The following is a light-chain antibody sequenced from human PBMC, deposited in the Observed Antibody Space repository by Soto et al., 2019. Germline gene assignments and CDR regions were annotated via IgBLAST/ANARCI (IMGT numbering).Light chain of an antibody. V-gene: IGKV3-11*01. CDR2: DAS. CDR1: QSITRS. Sequence: EIVLTQSPVTLSLSPGERATLSCRASQSITRSLAWLQQKPGQAPRLLIYDASYRATGVPTRFSGSGSGTDFTLTISSLEPEDFAVYYCQQRNAWPDTFGQGTRLEIK. CDR3: QQRNAWPDT. J-gene: IGKJ5*01.